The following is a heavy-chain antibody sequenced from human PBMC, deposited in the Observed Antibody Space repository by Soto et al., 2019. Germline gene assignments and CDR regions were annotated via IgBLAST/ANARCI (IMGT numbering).Heavy chain of an antibody. CDR3: AKDLSSSWYPQY. CDR1: GFTFSSYA. CDR2: ISGSGNTT. D-gene: IGHD6-13*01. V-gene: IGHV3-23*01. Sequence: GGSLRLSCAASGFTFSSYAMTWVRRAPGKGLEWVSAISGSGNTTYYADSMKGRFTISRDSSKNTLYLQMNSLRAEDTAVYFCAKDLSSSWYPQYWGQGTLVTVSS. J-gene: IGHJ4*02.